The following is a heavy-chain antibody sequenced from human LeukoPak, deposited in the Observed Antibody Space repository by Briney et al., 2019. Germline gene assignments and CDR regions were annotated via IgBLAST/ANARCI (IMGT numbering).Heavy chain of an antibody. CDR1: GFTFDDYA. D-gene: IGHD6-19*01. J-gene: IGHJ4*02. Sequence: PGGSLRLSCAVSGFTFDDYAMHWVRQVPGKGLEWVSGINWNSDSIGYADSVKGRFTTSRDNAKNSLYLQMNSLRAEDTAVYYCARELGKYRRILGRDSQWLAVSGFDNWGQGILVTVSS. CDR3: ARELGKYRRILGRDSQWLAVSGFDN. V-gene: IGHV3-9*01. CDR2: INWNSDSI.